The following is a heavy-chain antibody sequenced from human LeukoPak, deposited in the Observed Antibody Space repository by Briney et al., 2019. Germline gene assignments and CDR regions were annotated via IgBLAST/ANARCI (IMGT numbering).Heavy chain of an antibody. V-gene: IGHV4-34*01. CDR3: ASDLTTPPYNWFDP. CDR2: INHSGRT. J-gene: IGHJ5*02. D-gene: IGHD4/OR15-4a*01. CDR1: GESFSGYY. Sequence: SETLSLTCGVYGESFSGYYWSWIRQPPGKGLEWIWEINHSGRTNYNPSLKSRVTISLDTSKNHKQLSMKLSSVTAADTAVYYCASDLTTPPYNWFDPWGQGTLVTVSS.